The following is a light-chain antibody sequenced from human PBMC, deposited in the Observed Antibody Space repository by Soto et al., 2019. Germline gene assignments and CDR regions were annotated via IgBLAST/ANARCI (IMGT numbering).Light chain of an antibody. CDR1: NSDVGGYNY. J-gene: IGLJ2*01. CDR2: ELS. Sequence: QSALTQPPSASGSPGQSVTISCTGTNSDVGGYNYVSWYQQHPGKAPKLMIYELSKRPSGVPDRFSGSKSGNTASLTVSGLQAEDEADYYCSSYAGSTNFVVFGGGTKVPS. CDR3: SSYAGSTNFVV. V-gene: IGLV2-8*01.